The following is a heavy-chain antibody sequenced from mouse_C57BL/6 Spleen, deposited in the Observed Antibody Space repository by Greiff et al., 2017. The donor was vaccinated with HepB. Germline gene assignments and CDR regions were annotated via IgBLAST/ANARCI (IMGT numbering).Heavy chain of an antibody. V-gene: IGHV8-12*01. CDR3: AGRATLYYGSREGYAMDY. CDR1: GFSLSTSGMG. Sequence: QVTLKVSGPGILQSSQTLSLTCSSSGFSLSTSGMGVSWIRQPSGKGLEWLAHIYWDDDKSHHPSLKSRHTISKDTSRTQVFLKITSGDTADTATYYGAGRATLYYGSREGYAMDYWGQGTSVTVSS. J-gene: IGHJ4*01. CDR2: IYWDDDK. D-gene: IGHD1-1*01.